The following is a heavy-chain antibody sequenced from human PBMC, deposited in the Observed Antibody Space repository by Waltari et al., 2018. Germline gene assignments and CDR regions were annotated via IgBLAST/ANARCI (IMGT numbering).Heavy chain of an antibody. V-gene: IGHV4-39*01. J-gene: IGHJ4*02. CDR2: ISYSGST. D-gene: IGHD1-26*01. CDR3: ASSKWELCADY. CDR1: GGSISSSSYY. Sequence: QLQLQESGPGLVKPSETLSLTCTVSGGSISSSSYYWAWIRQPPGKGLEWIGSISYSGSTYYNPSLKSRVTISVDTSKNQFSLKLSSVTAADTAVYYCASSKWELCADYWGQGTLVTVSS.